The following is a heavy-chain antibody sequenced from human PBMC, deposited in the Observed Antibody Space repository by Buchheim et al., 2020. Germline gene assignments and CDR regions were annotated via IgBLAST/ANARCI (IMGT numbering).Heavy chain of an antibody. D-gene: IGHD5-24*01. J-gene: IGHJ4*02. CDR1: GFTFSDYY. Sequence: QVQLVESGGGLVKPGGSLRLSCAASGFTFSDYYMSWIRQAPGKGLEWVSYISSSSSYTNYADPVKGRFTISRDNDKNSLLLQMNSLRAEDTAVYYCAALLPDGYNTVGYWGQGTL. CDR2: ISSSSSYT. CDR3: AALLPDGYNTVGY. V-gene: IGHV3-11*05.